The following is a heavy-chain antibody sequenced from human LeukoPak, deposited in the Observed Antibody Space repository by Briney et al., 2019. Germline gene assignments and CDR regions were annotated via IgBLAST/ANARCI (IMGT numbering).Heavy chain of an antibody. D-gene: IGHD3-9*01. CDR1: GGTFSSYA. J-gene: IGHJ6*03. CDR2: IIPIFGTA. Sequence: ASVKVSCKASGGTFSSYAISWVRQAPGQGLEWMGGIIPIFGTANYAQKFQGRVTITADESTSTAYMELSSLRSEDTAVYYCARGHYDILTGYRNYYMDVWGKGSKVTISS. CDR3: ARGHYDILTGYRNYYMDV. V-gene: IGHV1-69*13.